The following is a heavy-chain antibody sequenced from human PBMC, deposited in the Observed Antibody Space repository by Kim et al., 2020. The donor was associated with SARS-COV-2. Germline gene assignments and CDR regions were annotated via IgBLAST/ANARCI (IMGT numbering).Heavy chain of an antibody. CDR3: ARDSRGELWSGFFVSLIFDY. J-gene: IGHJ4*02. V-gene: IGHV1-2*02. Sequence: ASVKVSCKASGYTFTGYYMHWVRQAPGQGLEWMGWINPNSGGTNYAQKFQGRVTMTRDTSISTAYMELSRLRSDDTAVYYCARDSRGELWSGFFVSLIFDYWGQGTLVTVSS. CDR2: INPNSGGT. D-gene: IGHD3-3*01. CDR1: GYTFTGYY.